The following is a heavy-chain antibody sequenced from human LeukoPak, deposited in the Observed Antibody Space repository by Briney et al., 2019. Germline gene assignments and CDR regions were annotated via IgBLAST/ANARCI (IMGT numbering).Heavy chain of an antibody. V-gene: IGHV1-46*01. CDR1: GYTFTSHY. D-gene: IGHD3-10*01. CDR2: INPSDGSK. CDR3: ARIMGRRDRGYYFDY. Sequence: ASVKVSCKASGYTFTSHYMHWVRHAPRQALEWMEIINPSDGSKNYAHKFQPRVTMTKEPFTSTVSMELSSLRSEDTAVYYCARIMGRRDRGYYFDYWGQGTLVTVSS. J-gene: IGHJ4*02.